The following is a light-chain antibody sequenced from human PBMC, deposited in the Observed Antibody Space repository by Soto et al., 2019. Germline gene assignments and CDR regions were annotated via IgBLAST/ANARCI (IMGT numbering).Light chain of an antibody. V-gene: IGLV2-18*01. CDR2: EVS. CDR1: RSDGGNYNH. J-gene: IGLJ1*01. Sequence: QSAVTQPPSVSGSPGQSVTISCTGTRSDGGNYNHVSWYQQPPGAAPKLMIYEVSHRPSGVPDRFSGSKSGNTASLTISGLQAEDEADYYCSLYTSSSTYVFGTGTKVTVL. CDR3: SLYTSSSTYV.